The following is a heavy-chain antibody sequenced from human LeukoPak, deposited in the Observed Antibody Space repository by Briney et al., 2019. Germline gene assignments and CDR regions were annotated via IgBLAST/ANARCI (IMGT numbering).Heavy chain of an antibody. D-gene: IGHD5-18*01. CDR1: GGSFSGNY. Sequence: SETLSLTCAVYGGSFSGNYWSWIRQPPGKGLEWIGEINHSGSTNYNPSLKSRVTMSVDTSEKQFSLKMTSVTAADTAVYYCARRGRGNTSAYPYYYNYYMDVWGRGTTITVSS. V-gene: IGHV4-34*01. J-gene: IGHJ6*03. CDR2: INHSGST. CDR3: ARRGRGNTSAYPYYYNYYMDV.